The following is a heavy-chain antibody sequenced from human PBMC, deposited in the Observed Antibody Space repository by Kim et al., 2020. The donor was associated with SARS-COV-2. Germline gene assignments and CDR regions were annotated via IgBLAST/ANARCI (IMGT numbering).Heavy chain of an antibody. D-gene: IGHD3-3*01. J-gene: IGHJ4*02. CDR2: ISSSSSYI. Sequence: GGSLRLSCAASGFTFSSYSMYWVRQAPGKGLEWVSSISSSSSYIYYADSVKGRFTISRDNAKNSLYLQMNSLRAEDTAVYYCARTVLINYDFWSGYYNDPGYWGQGTLVTVSS. V-gene: IGHV3-21*01. CDR1: GFTFSSYS. CDR3: ARTVLINYDFWSGYYNDPGY.